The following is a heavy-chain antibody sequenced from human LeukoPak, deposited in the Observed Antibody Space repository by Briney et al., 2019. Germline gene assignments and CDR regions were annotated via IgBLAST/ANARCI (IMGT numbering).Heavy chain of an antibody. CDR2: INGGGRGT. D-gene: IGHD1-1*01. CDR3: AKGGLGKEVFDD. Sequence: GGSLRLSCVASGFTFNTYAMSWVRQAPGKGPQWVARINGGGRGTYYADSLKGRFTISRDNSKNTLYLKISTLRREDTARYYCAKGGLGKEVFDDWGQGTVVTVSS. J-gene: IGHJ4*02. CDR1: GFTFNTYA. V-gene: IGHV3-23*01.